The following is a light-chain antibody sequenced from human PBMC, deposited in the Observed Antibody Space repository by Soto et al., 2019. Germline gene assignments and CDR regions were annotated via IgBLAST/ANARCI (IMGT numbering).Light chain of an antibody. CDR2: DAS. CDR3: QQYNSYAQT. Sequence: IQMTQSPSTLSASLAYRFTITCLASQSISSWLAWYQQKPGKAPKLLIYDASSLESGVPSRFSGSGSGTEFTLTISSLQPDDFATYYCQQYNSYAQTFGQGTKVDIK. J-gene: IGKJ1*01. CDR1: QSISSW. V-gene: IGKV1-5*01.